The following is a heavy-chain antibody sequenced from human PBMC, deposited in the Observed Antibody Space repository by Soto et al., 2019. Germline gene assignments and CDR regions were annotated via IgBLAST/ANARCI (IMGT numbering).Heavy chain of an antibody. CDR2: IKQDGSEK. D-gene: IGHD1-1*01. CDR1: GFTFSNFW. J-gene: IGHJ3*02. Sequence: GGSLRLSCAASGFTFSNFWMSWVRQAPGKGLEWVANIKQDGSEKYFMDSVKGRFTISRDNAKNSLYLQMNSLRAEDTAVYYCARNLQNAFDIWGQGTMVTVSS. CDR3: ARNLQNAFDI. V-gene: IGHV3-7*01.